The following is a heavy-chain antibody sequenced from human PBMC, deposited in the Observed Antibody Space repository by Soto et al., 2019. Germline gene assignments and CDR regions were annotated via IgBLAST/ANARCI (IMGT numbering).Heavy chain of an antibody. CDR3: AKHPLGYCSSTSCYYMDV. D-gene: IGHD2-2*01. Sequence: PGGSLRLSCAASGFTFSSYAMSWVRQAPGKGLEWVSAISGSGGGTYYADSVKGRFTISRDNSKNTLYLQMNSLRAEDTAVYYCAKHPLGYCSSTSCYYMDVWGKGTTVTVSS. CDR1: GFTFSSYA. CDR2: ISGSGGGT. J-gene: IGHJ6*03. V-gene: IGHV3-23*01.